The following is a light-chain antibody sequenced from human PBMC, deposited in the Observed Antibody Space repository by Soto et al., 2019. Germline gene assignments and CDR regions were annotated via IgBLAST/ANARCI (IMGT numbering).Light chain of an antibody. CDR1: ETVATN. CDR3: QQYVTAPRT. J-gene: IGKJ1*01. Sequence: VMTQSPATLSVSPGEIATLSCWASETVATNLAWYQQKPGQAPSLLIYGASNRATGVPGRFSGGGSGTDFTLTISRLEPEDFAVYFCQQYVTAPRTFGQGTKVDIK. CDR2: GAS. V-gene: IGKV3D-15*01.